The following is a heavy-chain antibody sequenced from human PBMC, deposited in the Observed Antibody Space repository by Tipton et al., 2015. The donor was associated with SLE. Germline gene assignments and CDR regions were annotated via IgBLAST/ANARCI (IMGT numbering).Heavy chain of an antibody. CDR2: ISPYNGNT. V-gene: IGHV1-18*01. J-gene: IGHJ4*02. CDR1: GYTFTSFG. Sequence: QSGPEVKKPGASVKVSCKTSGYTFTSFGITWVRQAPGQGLEWMGWISPYNGNTNYAQKFQGGVTMTTDTFTKTVYLDLRSLISDDTAVYYCAGARGGSCFLDYWGQGTLVTVSS. CDR3: AGARGGSCFLDY. D-gene: IGHD2-15*01.